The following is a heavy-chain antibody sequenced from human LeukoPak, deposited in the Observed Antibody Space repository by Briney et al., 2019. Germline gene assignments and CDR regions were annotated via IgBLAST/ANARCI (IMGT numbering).Heavy chain of an antibody. CDR3: ARDLLLDYGGNSWYYNY. V-gene: IGHV3-73*01. CDR2: IRSKANSYAT. J-gene: IGHJ4*02. D-gene: IGHD4-23*01. CDR1: GFTFSGSA. Sequence: PGGSLRLSCAASGFTFSGSAMHWARQASGKGLEWVGRIRSKANSYATAYAASVKGRFTISRDNAKNSLYLQMNSLRAEDTAVYYCARDLLLDYGGNSWYYNYWGQGTLVTVSS.